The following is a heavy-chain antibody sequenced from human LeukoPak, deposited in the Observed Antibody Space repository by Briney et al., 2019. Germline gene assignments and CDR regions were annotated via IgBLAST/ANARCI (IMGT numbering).Heavy chain of an antibody. V-gene: IGHV1-69*05. CDR2: IIPIFGTA. CDR3: ARTPQHSYYYYNMDV. CDR1: GGTFSSYA. D-gene: IGHD5-18*01. Sequence: SVKVSCKASGGTFSSYAITWVRQAPGQGLEWMGGIIPIFGTANYAQKFQDRVTITTDASTSTVYMELTSLRSEDTAVYYCARTPQHSYYYYNMDVWGKGTTVTVAS. J-gene: IGHJ6*03.